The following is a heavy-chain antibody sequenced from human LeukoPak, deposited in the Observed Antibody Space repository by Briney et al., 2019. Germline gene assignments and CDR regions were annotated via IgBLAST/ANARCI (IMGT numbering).Heavy chain of an antibody. V-gene: IGHV4-59*01. CDR2: IYYSGST. J-gene: IGHJ3*02. Sequence: SETLSLTCTVSGGSISSYYWSWIRQPPGKGLEWIGYIYYSGSTNYNPSLKSRVTISVDTSKNQFSLKLSSVTAADTAVYYCARSPRSAYAFDIWGQGTMVTVSS. CDR1: GGSISSYY. CDR3: ARSPRSAYAFDI. D-gene: IGHD3-3*01.